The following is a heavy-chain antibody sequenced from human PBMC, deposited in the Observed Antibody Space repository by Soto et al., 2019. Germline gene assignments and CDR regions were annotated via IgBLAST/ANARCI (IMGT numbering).Heavy chain of an antibody. Sequence: QLQLQESGSGLVKPSQTLSLTCAVSGGSISSGGYSWSWIRQPPGKGLEWIGYIYHSGSTYYNPSLNSRVTISVDRAKNQFSLKLSSVTAADTAVYYCARTAYGDYFDYWGQGTLVTVSS. CDR1: GGSISSGGYS. CDR2: IYHSGST. V-gene: IGHV4-30-2*01. D-gene: IGHD4-17*01. CDR3: ARTAYGDYFDY. J-gene: IGHJ4*02.